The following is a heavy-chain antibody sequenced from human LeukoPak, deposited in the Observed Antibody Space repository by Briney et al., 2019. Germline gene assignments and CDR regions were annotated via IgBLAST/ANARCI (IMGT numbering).Heavy chain of an antibody. CDR2: IRYDGSNK. D-gene: IGHD3-22*01. CDR1: GFTFSSYG. V-gene: IGHV3-30*02. Sequence: PGRSLRLSCAASGFTFSSYGMHWVRQAPGKGLEWVAFIRYDGSNKYYADSVKGRFTISRDNSKNTLYLQMNSLRAEDTAVYYCAKQVDGYYYDSSGFFDYWGQGALVTVSS. CDR3: AKQVDGYYYDSSGFFDY. J-gene: IGHJ4*02.